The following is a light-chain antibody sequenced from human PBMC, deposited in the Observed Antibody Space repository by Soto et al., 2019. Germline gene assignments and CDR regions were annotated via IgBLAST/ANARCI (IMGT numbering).Light chain of an antibody. V-gene: IGLV1-40*01. J-gene: IGLJ2*01. CDR3: QSYDSSLSGVV. CDR2: GNS. Sequence: QLVLTQPPSVSGAPGQRVTNSCTGSSSNIGAGYDVHWYQQLPGTAPKLLIYGNSNRPSGVPDRFSGSKSGTSASLAITGLQAEDEADYYCQSYDSSLSGVVFGGGTKVTVL. CDR1: SSNIGAGYD.